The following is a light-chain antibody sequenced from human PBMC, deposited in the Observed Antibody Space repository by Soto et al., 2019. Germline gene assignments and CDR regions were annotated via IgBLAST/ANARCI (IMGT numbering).Light chain of an antibody. Sequence: IQLTQSPSSLSASVGDRVIITCRASQDNSSYVAWYQQKPGKAPKVLIYEASTLHSGVPSRFSGSGSGTEFTLTIDSLQPEDFATYYCQQVKRDLPLTFGGGTKVEIK. V-gene: IGKV1-9*01. CDR3: QQVKRDLPLT. CDR2: EAS. CDR1: QDNSSY. J-gene: IGKJ4*01.